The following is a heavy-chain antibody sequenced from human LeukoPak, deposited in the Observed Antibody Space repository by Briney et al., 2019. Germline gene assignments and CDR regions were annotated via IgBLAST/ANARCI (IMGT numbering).Heavy chain of an antibody. Sequence: SETLSLTCTVSGGSIGSYYWSWIRQTPGKGLEWIGYIYYSGSTNYNPSLKSRVTISVDTSKNQFSLKLSSVTAADTAVYYCARISGAFDIWGQGTMVTVSS. CDR2: IYYSGST. V-gene: IGHV4-59*08. CDR1: GGSIGSYY. CDR3: ARISGAFDI. J-gene: IGHJ3*02.